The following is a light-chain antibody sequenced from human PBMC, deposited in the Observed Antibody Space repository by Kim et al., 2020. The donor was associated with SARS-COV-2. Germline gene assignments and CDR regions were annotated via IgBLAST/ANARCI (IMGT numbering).Light chain of an antibody. J-gene: IGLJ1*01. CDR1: RSNIGSKI. Sequence: GPGVTIPRSGPRSNIGSKIVNWYQQLPGTAPKLLIYSNNQRPSGVPDRFSGSKSGTSGSLAISGLQSEDEADYYCAAWDGSLNGYVFGTGTKVTVL. CDR2: SNN. V-gene: IGLV1-44*01. CDR3: AAWDGSLNGYV.